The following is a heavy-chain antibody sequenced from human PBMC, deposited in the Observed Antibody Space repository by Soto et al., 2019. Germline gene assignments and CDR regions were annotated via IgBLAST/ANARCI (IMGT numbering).Heavy chain of an antibody. CDR1: GFTFSSYG. CDR2: IISDGSST. CDR3: ARVAYYSGMDV. Sequence: EVQLVESGGNLVQPGGSLRLSCAASGFTFSSYGMNWVRQVPGKGLVWVSRIISDGSSTWFADSVKGRFTISRDNAKNTLYLQMNSLRAEDTAVYYCARVAYYSGMDVWGQGTTVTVSS. V-gene: IGHV3-74*01. J-gene: IGHJ6*02.